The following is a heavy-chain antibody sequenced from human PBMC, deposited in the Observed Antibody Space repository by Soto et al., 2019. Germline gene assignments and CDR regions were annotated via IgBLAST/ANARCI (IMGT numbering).Heavy chain of an antibody. J-gene: IGHJ4*02. Sequence: QVHLKESGPGLVKPSQTLSLTCTVSGGSINKGDYYWSWIRQAPGKGLEWIGYIYYRGGTVYNPSLKTRSIISIATSKNQFSLKLTSVTVADTAVYYCARAVPEHVEVVTALFDYWGQGTLVIVSS. CDR3: ARAVPEHVEVVTALFDY. D-gene: IGHD2-21*02. CDR2: IYYRGGT. CDR1: GGSINKGDYY. V-gene: IGHV4-30-4*01.